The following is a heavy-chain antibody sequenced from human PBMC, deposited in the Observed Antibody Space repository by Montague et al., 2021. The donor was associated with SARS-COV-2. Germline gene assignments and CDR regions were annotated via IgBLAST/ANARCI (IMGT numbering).Heavy chain of an antibody. CDR1: GGSFSDYY. V-gene: IGHV4-34*01. Sequence: SETLSLTCAVYGGSFSDYYWTWIRQPPGKGLEWIGSIYYSGSTYYNPSLKSRVTISVDTSKNQFSLKLSSVTAADTAVYYCARDYGDYGSGYYYGMDVWGQGTTVTVSS. J-gene: IGHJ6*02. CDR3: ARDYGDYGSGYYYGMDV. CDR2: IYYSGST. D-gene: IGHD4-17*01.